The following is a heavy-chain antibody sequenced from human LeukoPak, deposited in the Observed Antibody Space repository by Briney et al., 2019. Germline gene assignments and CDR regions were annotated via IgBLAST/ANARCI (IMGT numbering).Heavy chain of an antibody. D-gene: IGHD2-15*01. V-gene: IGHV1-3*01. CDR3: ARGRGTSGSNRDFYYYYYMDV. J-gene: IGHJ6*03. CDR1: GYIFTDYA. CDR2: MNAGNGNT. Sequence: AASVKVSCKASGYIFTDYAIHWLRQAPGQRPEWMGWMNAGNGNTKYSQKFQGRITLIRDTSAATAYMELSSLRHDDLAVYYCARGRGTSGSNRDFYYYYYMDVWDKGTTVTVSS.